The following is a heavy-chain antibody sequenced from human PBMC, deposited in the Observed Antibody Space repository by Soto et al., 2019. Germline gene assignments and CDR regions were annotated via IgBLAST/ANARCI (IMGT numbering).Heavy chain of an antibody. J-gene: IGHJ4*02. D-gene: IGHD6-19*01. CDR2: SSPRGDTI. CDR1: GFSLANYP. V-gene: IGHV3-48*02. CDR3: AKGPHTNVGWPYYFES. Sequence: LRLSCVASGFSLANYPMNWVRQTPGKGLEWISYSSPRGDTIYYADSVEGRFTISRDNARNSLSLHMSSPRDEDSALYYCAKGPHTNVGWPYYFESWGQGVPVTVSS.